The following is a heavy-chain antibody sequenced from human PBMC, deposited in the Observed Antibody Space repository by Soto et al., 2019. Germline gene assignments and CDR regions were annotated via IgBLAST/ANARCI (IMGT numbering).Heavy chain of an antibody. Sequence: GGSLRLSCAASGFTFGSYGMHWVRQAPGKGLEWVALISYDGSNAYYPDSVKGRFTISRDDSRNTVSLQMHSLTDDDTAVYYCAKDLLTGYSHFLDSWGQGTLVTVSS. J-gene: IGHJ4*02. CDR2: ISYDGSNA. CDR1: GFTFGSYG. CDR3: AKDLLTGYSHFLDS. D-gene: IGHD3-9*01. V-gene: IGHV3-30*18.